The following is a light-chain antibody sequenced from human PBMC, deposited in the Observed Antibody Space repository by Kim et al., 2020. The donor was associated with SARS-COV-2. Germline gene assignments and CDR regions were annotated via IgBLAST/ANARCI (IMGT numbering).Light chain of an antibody. CDR3: QQYGGAPRT. CDR1: QSLSSAY. J-gene: IGKJ1*01. Sequence: EIVLTQSPDTLSLSPGERATLSCRSSQSLSSAYIAWYQQKPGQAPRLLVFGASGRATGIPDRFSGSGSGTDFTLSISRLEPEDFAVYYCQQYGGAPRTFGQGTKVDIK. V-gene: IGKV3-20*01. CDR2: GAS.